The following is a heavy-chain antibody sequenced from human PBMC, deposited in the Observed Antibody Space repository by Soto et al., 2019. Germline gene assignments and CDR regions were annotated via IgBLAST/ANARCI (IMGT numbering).Heavy chain of an antibody. V-gene: IGHV1-8*01. CDR2: MNPNSGNT. J-gene: IGHJ6*03. Sequence: QVPLVQSGAEVKKPGASVKVSCKASGYTFTSYDINWVRQATGQGLEWMGWMNPNSGNTGYAQKFQGRVTMTRNTSISTAYMELSSLRSEDTAVYYCARDGYCSSTSCYYYYYMDVWGKGTTVTVSS. CDR1: GYTFTSYD. CDR3: ARDGYCSSTSCYYYYYMDV. D-gene: IGHD2-2*01.